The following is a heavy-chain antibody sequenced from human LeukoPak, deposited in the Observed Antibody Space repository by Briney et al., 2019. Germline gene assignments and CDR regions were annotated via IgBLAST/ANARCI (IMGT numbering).Heavy chain of an antibody. D-gene: IGHD1-20*01. V-gene: IGHV3-21*01. Sequence: GGSLRLSCAASGFTFSSYSMNWVRQAPGKGLEWVSSISSSSYIYYADSVKGRFTISRDNAKNSLYLQMNSLRAEDTAVYYCASWGPLTGTRLIDFDYWGQGTLVTVSS. CDR3: ASWGPLTGTRLIDFDY. CDR2: ISSSSYI. CDR1: GFTFSSYS. J-gene: IGHJ4*02.